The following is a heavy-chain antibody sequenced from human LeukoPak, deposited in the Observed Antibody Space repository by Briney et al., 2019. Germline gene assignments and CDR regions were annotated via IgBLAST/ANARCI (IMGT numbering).Heavy chain of an antibody. Sequence: GGSLRLSCAAFGFTFSSYSMNWVRQAPGKGLEWVSYISSSSSTIYYADSVKGRFTVSRDNAKNTLYLQVNNLRAEDTAVYYCARGPNSNWSGLDFWGQGTLLTVSS. D-gene: IGHD6-6*01. CDR1: GFTFSSYS. CDR2: ISSSSSTI. CDR3: ARGPNSNWSGLDF. V-gene: IGHV3-48*04. J-gene: IGHJ4*02.